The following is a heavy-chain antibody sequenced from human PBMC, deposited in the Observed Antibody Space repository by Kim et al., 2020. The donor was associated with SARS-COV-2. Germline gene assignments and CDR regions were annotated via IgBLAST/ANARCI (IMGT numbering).Heavy chain of an antibody. Sequence: SETLSLTCAVSGGSINNSNWWGWVRQPPGKGLEWIGEIYHSGSSNYNPSLKSRVTISVDKSTNQFSLKLTSVTAADTAVYYCARLYCIAGSCYFAFWGQGTLVTVSS. V-gene: IGHV4-4*02. CDR3: ARLYCIAGSCYFAF. CDR1: GGSINNSNW. J-gene: IGHJ4*02. D-gene: IGHD2-15*01. CDR2: IYHSGSS.